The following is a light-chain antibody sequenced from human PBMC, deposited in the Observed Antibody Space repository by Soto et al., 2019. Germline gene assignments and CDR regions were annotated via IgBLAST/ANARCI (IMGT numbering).Light chain of an antibody. Sequence: QSALTQPPSVSEAPGQRVTISCTGSSSNIGAGYEAHWYQQVPGTAPKLLIYENNNRPSGVPDRFSGSKSGTPASLAITGLQAEDEAEYYCQSYDSSLSGYVFGTGTKVTVL. CDR3: QSYDSSLSGYV. J-gene: IGLJ1*01. V-gene: IGLV1-40*01. CDR1: SSNIGAGYE. CDR2: ENN.